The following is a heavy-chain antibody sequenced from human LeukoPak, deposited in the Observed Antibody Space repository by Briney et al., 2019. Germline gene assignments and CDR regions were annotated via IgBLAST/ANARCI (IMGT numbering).Heavy chain of an antibody. V-gene: IGHV4-59*08. D-gene: IGHD3-10*01. CDR2: IYYSGST. Sequence: PSETLSLTCTVSGGSISSYYWSWIRQPPGKGLEWIGYIYYSGSTNYNPSLKSRVTTSVDTSKNQFSLKLSSVTAADTAVYYCARGSDPSWFDPWGQGTLVTVSS. CDR1: GGSISSYY. CDR3: ARGSDPSWFDP. J-gene: IGHJ5*02.